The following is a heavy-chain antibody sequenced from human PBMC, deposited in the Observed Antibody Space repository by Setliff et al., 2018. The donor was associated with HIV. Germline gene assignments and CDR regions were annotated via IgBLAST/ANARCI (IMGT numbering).Heavy chain of an antibody. CDR1: GYTFTSYY. D-gene: IGHD6-19*01. CDR3: ARGLPSGWWPDSYYYYGMDV. V-gene: IGHV1-46*01. CDR2: INPSGGNT. Sequence: ASVKVSCKASGYTFTSYYMHWVRQAPGQGLEWMGIINPSGGNTNYAQKLQGRVTMTTDTSTSTAYMELRSLRSDDTAVYYCARGLPSGWWPDSYYYYGMDVWGQGTTVTVSS. J-gene: IGHJ6*02.